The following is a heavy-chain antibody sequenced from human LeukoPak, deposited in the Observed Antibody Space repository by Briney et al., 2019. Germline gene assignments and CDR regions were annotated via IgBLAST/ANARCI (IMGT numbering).Heavy chain of an antibody. V-gene: IGHV3-23*01. CDR1: GFTFTSYA. CDR2: ISGSAFST. J-gene: IGHJ6*02. D-gene: IGHD3-10*01. CDR3: AKDYRDSGRSYCYDTMDV. Sequence: PGGSLRLSCAASGFTFTSYAMSWVRQAPGKGLEWVSTISGSAFSTYYADSVKGRFTISRDNSKNTLYLQMNSLRAEDTAVYFCAKDYRDSGRSYCYDTMDVWGQGTTVTVSS.